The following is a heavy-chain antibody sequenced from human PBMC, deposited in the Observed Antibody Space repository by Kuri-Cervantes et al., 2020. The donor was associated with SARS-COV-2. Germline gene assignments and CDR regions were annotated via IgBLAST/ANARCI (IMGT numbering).Heavy chain of an antibody. J-gene: IGHJ4*02. D-gene: IGHD3-10*01. Sequence: GSLRLSCGVNGASFSKYSWSWIRQPPGKGLEWIGEINHSGSTNYNPSLKSRVTISVDTSKNQFSLKLSSVTAADTAVYYCARGRVRVWFGELLIGSYYFDYWGQGTLVTVSS. CDR1: GASFSKYS. CDR2: INHSGST. CDR3: ARGRVRVWFGELLIGSYYFDY. V-gene: IGHV4-34*01.